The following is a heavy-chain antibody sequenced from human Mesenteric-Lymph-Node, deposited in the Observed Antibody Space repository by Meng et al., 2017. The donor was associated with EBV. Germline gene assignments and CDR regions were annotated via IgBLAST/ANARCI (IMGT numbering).Heavy chain of an antibody. Sequence: QGQRGESGVDLVKLGGSLRLSCAVSAFSFGDSCVNWIRQAPGKGLEWMGWINAGNGNTKYSQKFQGRVTITRDTSASTAYMELSSLRSEDTAVYYCARDDSLYGSGSHDYWGQGTLVTVSS. CDR1: AFSFGDSC. CDR3: ARDDSLYGSGSHDY. J-gene: IGHJ4*02. V-gene: IGHV1-3*01. CDR2: INAGNGNT. D-gene: IGHD3-10*01.